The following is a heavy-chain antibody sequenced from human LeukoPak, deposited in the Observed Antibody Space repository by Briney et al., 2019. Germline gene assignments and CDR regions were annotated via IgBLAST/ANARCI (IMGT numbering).Heavy chain of an antibody. D-gene: IGHD3-3*01. V-gene: IGHV4-39*07. CDR1: GGSISSSSYY. CDR3: ARDLGVPYYDFWSGYSFFDY. CDR2: IYYSGST. Sequence: SETLSLTCTVSGGSISSSSYYWGWIRQPPGKGLEWIGSIYYSGSTYYNPSLKSRVTISVDTSKNQFSLKLSSVTAADTAVYYCARDLGVPYYDFWSGYSFFDYWGQGTLVTVSS. J-gene: IGHJ4*02.